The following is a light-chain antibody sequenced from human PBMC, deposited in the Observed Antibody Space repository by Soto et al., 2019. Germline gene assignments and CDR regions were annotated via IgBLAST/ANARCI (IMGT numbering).Light chain of an antibody. CDR2: EVS. V-gene: IGLV2-11*01. Sequence: QSVLTQPRSVSGSPGQSVTISCTGTSSDVGGYNYVSWYQQHPGKAPKLMIYEVSKRPSGVPDRFPGSKSGNTASLTVSGLQAEDEADYYCCSYVGSNNLGVFGTGTKVTVL. J-gene: IGLJ1*01. CDR3: CSYVGSNNLGV. CDR1: SSDVGGYNY.